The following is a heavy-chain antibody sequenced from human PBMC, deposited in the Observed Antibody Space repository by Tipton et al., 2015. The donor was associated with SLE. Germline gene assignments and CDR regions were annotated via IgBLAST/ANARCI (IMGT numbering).Heavy chain of an antibody. CDR2: IYASGST. V-gene: IGHV4-61*02. Sequence: TLSLTCTVSGYSINNDNYSWSWIRQPAGKGLEWIGRIYASGSTNYSPSLKSRVTISVDTSKNQFSLKLSSVTAADTAVYYCAKDSGDYDFGQDLWGRGTLVTVSS. D-gene: IGHD3-3*01. CDR3: AKDSGDYDFGQDL. CDR1: GYSINNDNYS. J-gene: IGHJ5*02.